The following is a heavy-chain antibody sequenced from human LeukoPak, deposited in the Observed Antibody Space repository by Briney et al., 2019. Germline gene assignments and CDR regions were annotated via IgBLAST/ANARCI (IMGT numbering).Heavy chain of an antibody. V-gene: IGHV1-18*01. CDR1: GYTFTTYG. CDR3: ARDQEDIVVVVAATALDY. J-gene: IGHJ4*02. D-gene: IGHD2-15*01. CDR2: ISAYNGNT. Sequence: ASVKVSCKASGYTFTTYGISWVRQAPGQGLEWMGWISAYNGNTKYAQKLQGRVTMTTDTSTSTAYMELRSLRSDDTAVYYCARDQEDIVVVVAATALDYWGQGTLVTVSS.